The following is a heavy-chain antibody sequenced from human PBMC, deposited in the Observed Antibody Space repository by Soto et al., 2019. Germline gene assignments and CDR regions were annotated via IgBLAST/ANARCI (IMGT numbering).Heavy chain of an antibody. V-gene: IGHV4-39*07. Sequence: SETLSLTCTVSGGSVSSRSYFWGWIRQSPGKGLEWIGEVSHRGSTNYNPSLKSRVTISIDTSKDQFSLKLNSVTAADTGMYYCARNGGSTWYYFDSWGQGTVVTVSS. J-gene: IGHJ4*02. D-gene: IGHD6-13*01. CDR1: GGSVSSRSYF. CDR3: ARNGGSTWYYFDS. CDR2: VSHRGST.